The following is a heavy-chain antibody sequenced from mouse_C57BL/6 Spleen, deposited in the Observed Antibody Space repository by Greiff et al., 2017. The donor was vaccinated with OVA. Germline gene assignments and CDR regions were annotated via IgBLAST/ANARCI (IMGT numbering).Heavy chain of an antibody. Sequence: LQESGPELVKPGASVKISCKASGYAFSSSWMNWVKQRPGKGLEWIGRIYPGDGDTNYNGKFKGKATLTADKSSSTAYMQLSSLTSEDSAVYFCARWSKDAMDYWGQGTSVTVSS. CDR2: IYPGDGDT. J-gene: IGHJ4*01. V-gene: IGHV1-82*01. CDR3: ARWSKDAMDY. D-gene: IGHD2-5*01. CDR1: GYAFSSSW.